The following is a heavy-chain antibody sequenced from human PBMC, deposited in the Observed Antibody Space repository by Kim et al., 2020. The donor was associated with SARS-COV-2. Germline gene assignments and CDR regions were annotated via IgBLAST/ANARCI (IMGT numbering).Heavy chain of an antibody. CDR3: AKSFSGSYFGYDY. D-gene: IGHD1-26*01. CDR2: ISYDGSNK. J-gene: IGHJ4*02. CDR1: GFNFNTYG. V-gene: IGHV3-30*18. Sequence: GGSLRLSCAASGFNFNTYGMHWVRQAPGKGLEWVSVISYDGSNKYYADSVEGRFTISRDNSKNTLYLQMNSLRIEDTAVYYCAKSFSGSYFGYDYWGQGTLVTVSS.